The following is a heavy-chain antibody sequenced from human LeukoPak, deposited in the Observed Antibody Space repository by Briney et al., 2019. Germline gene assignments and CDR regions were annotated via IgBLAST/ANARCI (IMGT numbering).Heavy chain of an antibody. Sequence: ASVKVSCKTSGYTFTEYDIMWVRQAPGQGFEWMGRISAENGNTNYAQKFQDRVTMTTDRSTNTASMELRGLKSDDTATYYCARDLSPHFDFWAGYFTGQPVDFWGQGTLVTVSS. CDR3: ARDLSPHFDFWAGYFTGQPVDF. CDR2: ISAENGNT. CDR1: GYTFTEYD. V-gene: IGHV1-18*01. J-gene: IGHJ4*02. D-gene: IGHD3/OR15-3a*01.